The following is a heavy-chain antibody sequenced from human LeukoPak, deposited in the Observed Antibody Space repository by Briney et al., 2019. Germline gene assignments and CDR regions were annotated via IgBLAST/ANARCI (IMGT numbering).Heavy chain of an antibody. CDR2: IYYSGST. Sequence: SETLSLTCTVSGGSISSYYWSWIRQPPGKGLEWIGYIYYSGSTNYHPSLKSRVTISVDTSKNQFSLKLSSVTAADTAVYYCARYGSGSYSFGMDVWGQGTTVTVSS. J-gene: IGHJ6*02. CDR3: ARYGSGSYSFGMDV. V-gene: IGHV4-59*08. D-gene: IGHD3-10*01. CDR1: GGSISSYY.